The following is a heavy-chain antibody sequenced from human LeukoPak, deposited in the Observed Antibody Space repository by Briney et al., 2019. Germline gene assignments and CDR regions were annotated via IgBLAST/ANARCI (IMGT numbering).Heavy chain of an antibody. V-gene: IGHV4-59*08. CDR1: GGSISGYY. CDR2: IHYTGST. J-gene: IGHJ4*02. D-gene: IGHD2-2*01. CDR3: ARLSKDTVVLPAAMAHYFDY. Sequence: PSETLSLTCTVSGGSISGYYWSWIRQPPGKGLQFIGYIHYTGSTSYNPSLESRVTLSVDTSKNQFSLKLRSVTAADTAVYYCARLSKDTVVLPAAMAHYFDYWGQGTLVTVSS.